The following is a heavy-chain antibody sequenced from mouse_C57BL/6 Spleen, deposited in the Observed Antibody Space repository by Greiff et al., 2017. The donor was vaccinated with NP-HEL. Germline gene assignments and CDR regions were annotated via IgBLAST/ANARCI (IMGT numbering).Heavy chain of an antibody. CDR2: INPNNGGT. CDR3: ARFLGYDYNVGFAY. V-gene: IGHV1-26*01. Sequence: EVQLQQSGPELVKPGASVKISCKASGYTFTDYYMNWVKQSHGKSLEWIGDINPNNGGTSYNQKFKGKATLTVDKSSSTAYMELRSLTSEDSAVYYCARFLGYDYNVGFAYWGQGTLVTVSA. J-gene: IGHJ3*01. D-gene: IGHD2-4*01. CDR1: GYTFTDYY.